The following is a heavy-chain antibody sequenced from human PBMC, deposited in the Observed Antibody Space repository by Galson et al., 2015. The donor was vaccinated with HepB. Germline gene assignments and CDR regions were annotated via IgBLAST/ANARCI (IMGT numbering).Heavy chain of an antibody. D-gene: IGHD3/OR15-3a*01. J-gene: IGHJ4*02. V-gene: IGHV3-30*02. Sequence: SLRLSCAASGFTFSNIGMHWVRQAPGEGLEWVAFIRYDGSIQSYADSVKGRFSISRDDSWNTLYLQMNSLRPEDTAVYFCVKDRAGTYYFDDWGQGTLVTVSS. CDR1: GFTFSNIG. CDR2: IRYDGSIQ. CDR3: VKDRAGTYYFDD.